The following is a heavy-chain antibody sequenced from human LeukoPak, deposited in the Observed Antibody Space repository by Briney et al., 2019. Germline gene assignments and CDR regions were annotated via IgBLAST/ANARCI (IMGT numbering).Heavy chain of an antibody. Sequence: GGSLRLSCAASGFTVSSNYMSWVRQAPGKGLEWVSVIYSSGNTYYADSVKGRLTISRDNSKNTLYLQMNSLRAEDTAVYYCARGARRICSSTSCPFDPWGQGTLVTVSS. CDR2: IYSSGNT. CDR3: ARGARRICSSTSCPFDP. J-gene: IGHJ5*02. V-gene: IGHV3-53*01. CDR1: GFTVSSNY. D-gene: IGHD2-2*01.